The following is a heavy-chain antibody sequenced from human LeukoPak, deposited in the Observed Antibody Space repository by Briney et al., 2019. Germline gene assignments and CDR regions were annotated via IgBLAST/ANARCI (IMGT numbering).Heavy chain of an antibody. CDR3: AREGGRGSSNLDYFDY. J-gene: IGHJ4*02. Sequence: GGSLRLSCAASGFTFDDYAMHWVRQAPGKGLEWVSGISWNSGSIGYADSVKGRFTISRDNARNSLYLQMNNLRAADTAMYYCAREGGRGSSNLDYFDYWGRGILVTVSS. CDR1: GFTFDDYA. CDR2: ISWNSGSI. D-gene: IGHD6-13*01. V-gene: IGHV3-9*01.